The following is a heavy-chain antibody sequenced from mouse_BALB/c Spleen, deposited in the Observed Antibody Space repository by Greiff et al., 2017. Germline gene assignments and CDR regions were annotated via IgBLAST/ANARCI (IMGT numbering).Heavy chain of an antibody. V-gene: IGHV5-4*02. D-gene: IGHD2-1*01. Sequence: EVMLVESGGGLVKPGGSLKLSCAASGFTFSDYYMYWVRQTPEKRLEWVATISDGGSYTYYPDSVKGRFTISRDNAKNNLYLQMSSLKSEDTAMYYCARGGNYDAMEYWGQGTSVTVSS. CDR1: GFTFSDYY. CDR2: ISDGGSYT. J-gene: IGHJ4*01. CDR3: ARGGNYDAMEY.